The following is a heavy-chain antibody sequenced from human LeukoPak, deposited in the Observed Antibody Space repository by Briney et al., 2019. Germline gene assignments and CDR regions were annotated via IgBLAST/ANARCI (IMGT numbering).Heavy chain of an antibody. J-gene: IGHJ4*02. V-gene: IGHV4-59*08. D-gene: IGHD3-10*01. CDR3: ARQGYYGSGSYYKGFDY. CDR2: IYYSGST. Sequence: PSETLSLTCTVSGGSISSYYWSWIRQPPGKGLEWIGYIYYSGSTNYNPSLKSRVTISVDASKNQFSLKLSSVTAADTAVYYCARQGYYGSGSYYKGFDYWGQGTLVTVSS. CDR1: GGSISSYY.